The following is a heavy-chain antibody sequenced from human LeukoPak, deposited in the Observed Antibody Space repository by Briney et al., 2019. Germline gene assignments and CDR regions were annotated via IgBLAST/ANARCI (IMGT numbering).Heavy chain of an antibody. CDR1: GFTVSSNY. CDR2: IYSGGST. Sequence: GGSLRLSCAASGFTVSSNYMSWVRQAPGKGLEWVSVIYSGGSTYYADSVKGRFTISRDNSRNTLYLQMNSLRAEDTAVYYCARRRDSGSLQHFDYWGQGTLVTVSS. CDR3: ARRRDSGSLQHFDY. D-gene: IGHD1-26*01. J-gene: IGHJ4*02. V-gene: IGHV3-53*01.